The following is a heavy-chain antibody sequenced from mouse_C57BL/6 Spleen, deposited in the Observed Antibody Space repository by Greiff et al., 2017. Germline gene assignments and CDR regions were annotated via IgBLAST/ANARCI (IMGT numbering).Heavy chain of an antibody. J-gene: IGHJ4*01. CDR3: TPFYSGNAYYAMDY. V-gene: IGHV14-1*01. CDR2: IDPEDGDT. CDR1: GFNIKDYY. D-gene: IGHD2-1*01. Sequence: VQLQQSGAELVRPGASVKLSCTASGFNIKDYYMHWVKQRPEQGLEWIGRIDPEDGDTEYAPKFQGKATMTADPSSNTAYLQLSSLTSEDTAVYYCTPFYSGNAYYAMDYWGQGTSVTVSS.